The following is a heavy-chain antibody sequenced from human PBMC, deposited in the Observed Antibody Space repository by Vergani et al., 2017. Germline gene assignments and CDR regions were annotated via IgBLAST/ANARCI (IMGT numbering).Heavy chain of an antibody. Sequence: QLQLQGSGPGLVKPSETLSLTCTVSGGSISGTSYYWGWIRQPPGKGLEWIGSIFYSGSTYYNPSLKSRVTISVDTSKNQFSLRLNSVTAADTAVYYCARLAAAAGDWYFDLGGRGSLVTVSS. V-gene: IGHV4-39*01. CDR3: ARLAAAAGDWYFDL. CDR2: IFYSGST. J-gene: IGHJ2*01. CDR1: GGSISGTSYY. D-gene: IGHD6-13*01.